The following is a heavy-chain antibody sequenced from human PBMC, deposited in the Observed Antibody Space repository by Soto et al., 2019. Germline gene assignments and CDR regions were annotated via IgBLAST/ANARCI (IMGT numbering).Heavy chain of an antibody. CDR1: GGSVSSGSYY. CDR2: IYYSGST. D-gene: IGHD5-18*01. CDR3: ARGVGYSYGYTAGWFDP. Sequence: QVQLQESGPGLVKPSETLSLTCTVSGGSVSSGSYYWSWIRQPPGKGLEWIGYIYYSGSTNYNPSLKSRVTISVDTSKNQFSLKLSPVTAADTAVYYCARGVGYSYGYTAGWFDPWGQGTLVTVSS. V-gene: IGHV4-61*01. J-gene: IGHJ5*02.